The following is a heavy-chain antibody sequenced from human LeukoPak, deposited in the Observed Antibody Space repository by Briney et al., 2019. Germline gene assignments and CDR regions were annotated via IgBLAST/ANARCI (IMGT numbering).Heavy chain of an antibody. CDR2: INPNNGNT. CDR1: GYTFTRYG. D-gene: IGHD3-22*01. J-gene: IGHJ3*02. Sequence: ASVKVSCKASGYTFTRYGISWVRQAPRQGLEWMGWINPNNGNTNYVQKLQGRVTMTTDTSTSTAYMELRSLRSDDTAVYYCARVGYDSSGRHRYAFDIWGQGTMVTVSS. CDR3: ARVGYDSSGRHRYAFDI. V-gene: IGHV1-18*01.